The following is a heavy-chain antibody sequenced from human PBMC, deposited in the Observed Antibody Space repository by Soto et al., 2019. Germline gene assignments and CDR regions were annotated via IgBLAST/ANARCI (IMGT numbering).Heavy chain of an antibody. V-gene: IGHV1-46*03. D-gene: IGHD6-19*01. CDR3: SRPVGSSGWYVLDY. CDR2: INPSGGST. CDR1: GYTFTSYY. Sequence: QVQLVQSGAEVKKPGASVKVSCKASGYTFTSYYIHWVRQAPGQGLEWMGIINPSGGSTTYAQKFQGRVTMSRDTSTSTVYMELSSLRSEDTAVYYCSRPVGSSGWYVLDYWGQGTLVTVSS. J-gene: IGHJ4*02.